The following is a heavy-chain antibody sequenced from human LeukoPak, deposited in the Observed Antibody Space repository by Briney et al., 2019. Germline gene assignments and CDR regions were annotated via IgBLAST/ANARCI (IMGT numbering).Heavy chain of an antibody. CDR3: ANGGTYSSGP. Sequence: GGSLRLSCAASGFTFSSYAMSWVRQAPGKGLEWVATIKPDGSAQYYVDSVKGRFTISRDNAKNSLFLQINSLRAEDTAVYYCANGGTYSSGPWGQGTLATASS. CDR1: GFTFSSYA. J-gene: IGHJ5*02. D-gene: IGHD3-22*01. CDR2: IKPDGSAQ. V-gene: IGHV3-7*01.